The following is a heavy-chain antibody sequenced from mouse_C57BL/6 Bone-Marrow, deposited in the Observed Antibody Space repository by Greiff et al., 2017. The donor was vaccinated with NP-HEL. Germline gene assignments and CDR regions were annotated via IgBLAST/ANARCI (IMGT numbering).Heavy chain of an antibody. Sequence: EVMLVESGGGLVQPGESLKLSCESNEYEFPSHDMSWVRKTPEKRLELVAAINSDGGSTYYPDTMERRFTISRDNTKKTLYLQMSSLRSEDTALYYCARHNYYGSSRDYAMDYWGQGTSVTVSS. CDR1: EYEFPSHD. CDR3: ARHNYYGSSRDYAMDY. D-gene: IGHD1-1*01. V-gene: IGHV5-2*03. J-gene: IGHJ4*01. CDR2: INSDGGST.